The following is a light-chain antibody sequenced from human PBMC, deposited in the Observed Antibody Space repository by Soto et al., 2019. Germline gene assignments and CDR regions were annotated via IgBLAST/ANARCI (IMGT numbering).Light chain of an antibody. CDR1: QNISSY. CDR2: SAS. CDR3: QQSYSPPVFT. V-gene: IGKV1-39*01. Sequence: DIQMTQSPSSLSASVGDRVTITCRPSQNISSYLNWYQQKPGKAPNLLIYSASSLQSGVPSRFSGSGSGTEFTLAISTLQPEDFATYFCQQSYSPPVFTFGPGNKVDIK. J-gene: IGKJ3*01.